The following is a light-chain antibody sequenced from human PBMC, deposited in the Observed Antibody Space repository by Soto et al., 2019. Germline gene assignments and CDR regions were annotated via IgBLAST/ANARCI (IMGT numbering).Light chain of an antibody. Sequence: QSALTQPRSVSGSPGQSVTISCTGTSSDVGGYNCVSWYQQHPGKAPKLMIYDVNKRPSGVPDRFSGSKSGNTASLTISGLPAEDDADYYCCSYAGTYTFVVFGGGTKLTVL. CDR1: SSDVGGYNC. CDR2: DVN. J-gene: IGLJ2*01. V-gene: IGLV2-11*01. CDR3: CSYAGTYTFVV.